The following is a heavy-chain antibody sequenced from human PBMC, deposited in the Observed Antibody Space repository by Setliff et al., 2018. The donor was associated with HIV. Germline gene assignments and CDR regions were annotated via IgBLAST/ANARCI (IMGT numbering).Heavy chain of an antibody. CDR1: GFTFSTAW. Sequence: GSLRLSSAASGFTFSTAWMNWVRQAPGKGLEWVGHIKSKTDGGTTDYAAPVKGRFTISRDDSKNTLYLQMNSLKSEDTAVYYCTTTLSLWFGAPFDYWGQGTLVTVSS. CDR2: IKSKTDGGTT. J-gene: IGHJ4*02. D-gene: IGHD3-10*01. CDR3: TTTLSLWFGAPFDY. V-gene: IGHV3-15*01.